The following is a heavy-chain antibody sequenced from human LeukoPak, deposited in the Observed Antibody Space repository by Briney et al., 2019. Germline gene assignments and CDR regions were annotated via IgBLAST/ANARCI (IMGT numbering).Heavy chain of an antibody. J-gene: IGHJ4*02. CDR3: ARGGGTVFGVIND. CDR2: IHPSSDGT. V-gene: IGHV1-2*02. Sequence: ASVKVSCKASGYTFTNYYIHWVRRAPGQGLEWMGWIHPSSDGTIYAQKFQGRVTMTRDTSINTAYMEMSRLRSDDTAVYYCARGGGTVFGVINDWGQGTLVTVSS. CDR1: GYTFTNYY. D-gene: IGHD3-3*01.